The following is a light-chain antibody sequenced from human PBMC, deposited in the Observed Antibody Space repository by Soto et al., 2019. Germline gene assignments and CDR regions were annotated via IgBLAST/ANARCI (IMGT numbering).Light chain of an antibody. CDR3: QQFYSAPFT. CDR1: QSAGASS. J-gene: IGKJ2*01. Sequence: EILLTQSPDILSLSPGQRATLSCRASQSAGASSLAWYQQQPDRAPSLLIYDTSRAATGPPDRFSGSGSGTDFTLTISRLEPEDFAVYYWQQFYSAPFTFGQGTKLEIK. V-gene: IGKV3-20*01. CDR2: DTS.